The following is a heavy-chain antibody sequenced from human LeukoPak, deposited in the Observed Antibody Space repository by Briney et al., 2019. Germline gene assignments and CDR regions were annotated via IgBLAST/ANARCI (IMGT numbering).Heavy chain of an antibody. CDR3: ARVRELLGDY. CDR1: GVSLSSYY. V-gene: IGHV4-39*07. Sequence: PSETLSLTCTVSGVSLSSYYWNWIRQPPGKGLEWIGSIYYSGTTYYNPSLRSRVTILVDTSKNQFSLKLSSVTASDTAVYYCARVRELLGDYWGQGTLVTVSS. D-gene: IGHD1-26*01. CDR2: IYYSGTT. J-gene: IGHJ4*02.